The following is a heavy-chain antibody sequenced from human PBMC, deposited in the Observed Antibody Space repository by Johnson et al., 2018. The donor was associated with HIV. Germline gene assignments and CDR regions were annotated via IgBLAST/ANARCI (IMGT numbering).Heavy chain of an antibody. V-gene: IGHV3-33*06. CDR1: GFTFSNYA. CDR2: IWYDGSNE. J-gene: IGHJ3*02. D-gene: IGHD5-24*01. CDR3: AKDGDDGDGPDGTKGAFDI. Sequence: QVQLVESGGGVVQPRRSLRLSCAASGFTFSNYAMHWVRQAPGKGLEWVAVIWYDGSNEYYLDSVKGRFTISRDNSKNTLYLQMDSLRAEDTAVYYCAKDGDDGDGPDGTKGAFDIWGQGTMVTVSS.